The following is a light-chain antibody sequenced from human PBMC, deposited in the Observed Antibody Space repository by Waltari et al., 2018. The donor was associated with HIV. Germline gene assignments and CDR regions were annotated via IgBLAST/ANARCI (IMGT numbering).Light chain of an antibody. CDR2: YTS. J-gene: IGKJ2*01. V-gene: IGKV1-39*01. Sequence: DIQMTQSPSSLSASGGDGVTISCRASQIISRYLNWYQQKPGKAPNLLIYYTSNWKSGVLPRFSGSGSWTEFIFIISSLQHEDFSTYYCQQSYTAPYMFGQGTKLEIK. CDR3: QQSYTAPYM. CDR1: QIISRY.